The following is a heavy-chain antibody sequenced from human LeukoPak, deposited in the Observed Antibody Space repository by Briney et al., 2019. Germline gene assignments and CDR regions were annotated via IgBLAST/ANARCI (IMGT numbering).Heavy chain of an antibody. CDR3: ARGKGAPSGYPRFYYFDY. D-gene: IGHD3-22*01. CDR2: INHSGST. V-gene: IGHV4-34*01. J-gene: IGHJ4*02. CDR1: GGSFSGYY. Sequence: PSETLSLTCAVYGGSFSGYYWSWVRQPPGKGVEWVGEINHSGSTNYNPSLKSRVTISVDTSKNQFSLKLSSVTAADTAVYYCARGKGAPSGYPRFYYFDYWGQGTLVTVSS.